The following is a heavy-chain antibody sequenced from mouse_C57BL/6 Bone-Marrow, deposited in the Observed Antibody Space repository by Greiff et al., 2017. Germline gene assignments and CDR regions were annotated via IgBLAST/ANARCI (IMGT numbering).Heavy chain of an antibody. J-gene: IGHJ3*01. CDR3: ARRKGDLPWFAY. CDR2: INPNNGGT. CDR1: GYTFTDYN. V-gene: IGHV1-18*01. D-gene: IGHD3-3*01. Sequence: VQLQQSGPELVKPGASVKIPCKASGYTFTDYNMDWVKQSHGKSLEWIGDINPNNGGTIYNQKFKGKATLTVDKSSSTAYMELRSLTSEDTAVYYCARRKGDLPWFAYWGQGTLVTVSA.